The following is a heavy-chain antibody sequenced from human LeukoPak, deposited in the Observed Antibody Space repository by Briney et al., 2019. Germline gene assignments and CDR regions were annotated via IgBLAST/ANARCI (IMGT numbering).Heavy chain of an antibody. CDR3: ARGPPGARLFDY. Sequence: SETLSLTCTVSGGSISSYYWSWIWQPPGKGLEWIGYIYYSGSTNYNPSLKSRVTISVDTSKNQFSLKLSSVTAADTAVYYCARGPPGARLFDYWGQGTLVTVSS. CDR2: IYYSGST. CDR1: GGSISSYY. D-gene: IGHD1-26*01. V-gene: IGHV4-59*01. J-gene: IGHJ4*02.